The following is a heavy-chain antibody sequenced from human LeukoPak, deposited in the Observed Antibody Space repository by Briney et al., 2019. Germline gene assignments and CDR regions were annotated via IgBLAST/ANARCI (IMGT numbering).Heavy chain of an antibody. Sequence: GGSLRLSCAASGFTFSSYSMNWVRQAPGKGLEWVSSISSSSSYIYYADSVKGRFTISRDNAKNSLYLQMNSLRAEDTAVYYCARGVRRIGYSYGLDYWGQGTLVTVSS. CDR1: GFTFSSYS. CDR3: ARGVRRIGYSYGLDY. D-gene: IGHD5-18*01. V-gene: IGHV3-21*04. CDR2: ISSSSSYI. J-gene: IGHJ4*02.